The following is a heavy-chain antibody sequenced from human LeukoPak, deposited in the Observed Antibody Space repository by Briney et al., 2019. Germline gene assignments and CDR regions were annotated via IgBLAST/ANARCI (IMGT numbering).Heavy chain of an antibody. CDR2: ISAYNGNT. CDR1: GYTFTSYG. CDR3: ARGIPDYGGNSDAFDI. Sequence: ASVKVSCKASGYTFTSYGISWVRQAPGQGLEWMGWISAYNGNTNYAQKLQGRVTMTTDTSTSTAYMELSSLRSEDTAVYYCARGIPDYGGNSDAFDIWGQGTMVTVSS. V-gene: IGHV1-18*01. J-gene: IGHJ3*02. D-gene: IGHD4-23*01.